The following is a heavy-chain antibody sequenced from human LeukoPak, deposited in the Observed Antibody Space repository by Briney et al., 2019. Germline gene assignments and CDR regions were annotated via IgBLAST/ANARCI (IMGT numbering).Heavy chain of an antibody. Sequence: SETLSLTCTVSGGSISSYYWSWIRQPPGKGLEWLGYIYYSGSTNYNPSLKSRVTMSVDTSKNQFSLKLSSVTAADPAVYYCARDIMITFGGVIVYDYWGQGTLVTVSP. V-gene: IGHV4-59*12. CDR1: GGSISSYY. CDR3: ARDIMITFGGVIVYDY. D-gene: IGHD3-16*02. CDR2: IYYSGST. J-gene: IGHJ4*02.